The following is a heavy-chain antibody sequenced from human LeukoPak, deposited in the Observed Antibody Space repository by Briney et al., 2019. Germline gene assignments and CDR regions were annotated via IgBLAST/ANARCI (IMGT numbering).Heavy chain of an antibody. CDR1: GVTFSRYA. CDR2: ISYDGSNK. CDR3: ARDQADDAFDI. Sequence: GGSLRLSCAASGVTFSRYAMHWVRQAPGKGLEWVAVISYDGSNKYYADSVKGRFTISRDNPKNTLYLQMNSLRAEDTAVYYWARDQADDAFDIWGQGTMVTVSS. J-gene: IGHJ3*02. V-gene: IGHV3-30*04. D-gene: IGHD6-25*01.